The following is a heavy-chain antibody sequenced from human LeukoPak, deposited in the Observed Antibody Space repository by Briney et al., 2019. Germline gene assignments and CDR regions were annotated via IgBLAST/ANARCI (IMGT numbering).Heavy chain of an antibody. V-gene: IGHV1-8*01. CDR2: MNPNSGNT. D-gene: IGHD3-22*01. Sequence: GASVTVSCKASGYTFTSYDINWVRQAPGQGLEWMGWMNPNSGNTGYAQKFQGRVTMTRNTSISTAYMELSSLTSAATAVFYSPIGRYYDSRGHRRILPAYWRQGTLVTVSS. J-gene: IGHJ4*02. CDR1: GYTFTSYD. CDR3: PIGRYYDSRGHRRILPAY.